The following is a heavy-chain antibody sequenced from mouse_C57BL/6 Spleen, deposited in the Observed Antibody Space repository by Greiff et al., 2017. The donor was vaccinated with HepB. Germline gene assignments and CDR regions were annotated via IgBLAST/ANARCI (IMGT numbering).Heavy chain of an antibody. J-gene: IGHJ2*01. CDR1: GYTFTSYW. CDR3: AVYYDDDEDYFDY. CDR2: IDPNSGGT. Sequence: QVQLQQSGAELVKPGSSVKLSCKASGYTFTSYWMHWVKQRPGRGLEWIGRIDPNSGGTKYNEKFKSKATLTVVKPSSTDYMQLSSLTSADSAVYCCAVYYDDDEDYFDYWGQGTTLTVSS. V-gene: IGHV1-72*01. D-gene: IGHD2-4*01.